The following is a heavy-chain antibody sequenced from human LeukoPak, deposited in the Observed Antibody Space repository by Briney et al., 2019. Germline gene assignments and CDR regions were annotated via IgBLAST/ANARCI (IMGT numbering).Heavy chain of an antibody. CDR3: ARLRNYYDSSGYYAIDY. D-gene: IGHD3-22*01. Sequence: SETLSLTCTASGGSISGYYWTWIRQPPGKGLEWIGYIYYSGITNYNPSLKSRVTISADTSKNRFSLKLSSVTAADTAVYYCARLRNYYDSSGYYAIDYWGQGTLVTVSS. CDR1: GGSISGYY. V-gene: IGHV4-59*08. CDR2: IYYSGIT. J-gene: IGHJ4*01.